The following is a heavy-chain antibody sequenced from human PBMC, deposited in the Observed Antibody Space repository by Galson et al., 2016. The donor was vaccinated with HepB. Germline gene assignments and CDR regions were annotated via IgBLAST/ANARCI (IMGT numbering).Heavy chain of an antibody. CDR2: ISSSSSLT. D-gene: IGHD4-17*01. CDR3: ARYGEYFDY. CDR1: GFTFSDYY. Sequence: SLRLSCAASGFTFSDYYMIWVRQAPGRGLEWISYISSSSSLTYYSNSVTGRFTISRDNAEKSLYLQMNNLRAEDTAVYYCARYGEYFDYWGQGTLVAVSS. V-gene: IGHV3-11*01. J-gene: IGHJ4*02.